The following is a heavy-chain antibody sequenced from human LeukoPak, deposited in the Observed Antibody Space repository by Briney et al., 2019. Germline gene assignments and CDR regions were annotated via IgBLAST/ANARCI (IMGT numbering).Heavy chain of an antibody. CDR3: ARTGSTVTMLFPFDH. D-gene: IGHD4-17*01. CDR2: IYYSGST. CDR1: GGSIRSYY. J-gene: IGHJ4*02. V-gene: IGHV4-59*01. Sequence: PSESLSLTCTVSGGSIRSYYWSWIRQPPGKGLEWIGYIYYSGSTNYNPSLKSRVSISVDTSKNQFSLKLSSVTAADTVVYYCARTGSTVTMLFPFDHWGQGTLVTVSS.